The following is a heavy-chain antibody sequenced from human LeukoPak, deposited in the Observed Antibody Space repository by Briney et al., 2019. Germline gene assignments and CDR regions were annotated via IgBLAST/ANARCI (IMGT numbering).Heavy chain of an antibody. CDR1: GGSISSYY. J-gene: IGHJ6*03. V-gene: IGHV4-4*09. CDR2: IYTSGST. CDR3: ARRAYGSGRSYYYYMDG. Sequence: SETLTLTCTVSGGSISSYYWSWIRQPPGKGLEWIGYIYTSGSTNYNPSLKSRVAMSVDTSKNQFSLKLSSVTAADTAVYYCARRAYGSGRSYYYYMDGWGKGTTVSVSS. D-gene: IGHD3-10*01.